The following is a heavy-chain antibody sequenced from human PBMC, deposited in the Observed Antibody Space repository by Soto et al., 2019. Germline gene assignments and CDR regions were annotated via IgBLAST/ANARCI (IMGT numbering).Heavy chain of an antibody. CDR3: ARERGNIEQLWXWTDIGDDYYYYYGMDV. D-gene: IGHD5-18*01. J-gene: IGHJ6*02. V-gene: IGHV3-11*01. Sequence: LRLCCAASGFTFSDYYMSWIRQAPGKGLEWVSYISSSGSTIYYADSVKGRFTISRDNAKNSLYLQMNSLRAEDTAVYYCARERGNIEQLWXWTDIGDDYYYYYGMDVWGQGTTVTVSS. CDR1: GFTFSDYY. CDR2: ISSSGSTI.